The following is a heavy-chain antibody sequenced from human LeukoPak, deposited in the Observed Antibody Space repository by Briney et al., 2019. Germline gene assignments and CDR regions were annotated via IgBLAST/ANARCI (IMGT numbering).Heavy chain of an antibody. CDR3: ARDPATTVTTYAY. J-gene: IGHJ4*02. D-gene: IGHD4-17*01. CDR2: IKQDGSEK. V-gene: IGHV3-7*01. CDR1: GFTFSSYW. Sequence: PGGSLRLSCAASGFTFSSYWMHWVRQAPGKGLEWVANIKQDGSEKYYVDSVKGRFTISRDNAKNSLYLQMNSLRPEDTAVYYCARDPATTVTTYAYWGQGTLVTVSS.